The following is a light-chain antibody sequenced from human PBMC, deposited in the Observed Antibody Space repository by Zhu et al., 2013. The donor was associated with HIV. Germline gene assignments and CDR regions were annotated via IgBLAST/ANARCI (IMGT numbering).Light chain of an antibody. V-gene: IGKV1-39*01. J-gene: IGKJ4*01. CDR1: QSISSY. Sequence: DIQMTQSPSSLSASVGDRVTITCRASQSISSYLNWYQQKPGKAPKLLIYAASSLQSGVPSRFSGSGSGTDFTLTISSLQPEDFATYYCQQGNSFPGFGGGTRVEIK. CDR2: AAS. CDR3: QQGNSFPG.